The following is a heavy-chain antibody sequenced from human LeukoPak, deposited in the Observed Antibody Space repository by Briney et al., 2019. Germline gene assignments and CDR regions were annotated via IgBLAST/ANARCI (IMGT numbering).Heavy chain of an antibody. D-gene: IGHD6-19*01. CDR3: ARRAYSSGWYYFDY. CDR1: GGSVSNYY. V-gene: IGHV4-59*08. Sequence: SETLSLTCSVSGGSVSNYYWSWIRQPPGKGLEWIGYIYYSGSTNYNPSLKSRVTISVDTSKNQFSLKLSSVTAADTAVYFCARRAYSSGWYYFDYWGQGTLVTVSS. CDR2: IYYSGST. J-gene: IGHJ4*02.